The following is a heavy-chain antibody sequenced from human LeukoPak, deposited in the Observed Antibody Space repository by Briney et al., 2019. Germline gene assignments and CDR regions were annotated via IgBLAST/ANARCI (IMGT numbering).Heavy chain of an antibody. Sequence: PGGSLRLSCAASGFTFSTFAMIWVRQAPGKGLEWVSVISGSGGRYYADSVKGRFTISRDNSKNTLYLQMNSLRAEDTAVYYCAKGGSFSGSYYINWFDPWGQGTLVTVSS. CDR2: ISGSGGR. CDR3: AKGGSFSGSYYINWFDP. V-gene: IGHV3-23*01. D-gene: IGHD3-10*01. J-gene: IGHJ5*02. CDR1: GFTFSTFA.